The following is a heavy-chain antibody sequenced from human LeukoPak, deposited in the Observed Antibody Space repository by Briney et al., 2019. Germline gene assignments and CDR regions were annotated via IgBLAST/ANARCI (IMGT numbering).Heavy chain of an antibody. V-gene: IGHV4-39*01. J-gene: IGHJ6*03. CDR3: ARIERVFDWLGDYYYYYMDV. Sequence: NPSETLSLTCTVSGGSISSSSYYWGWIRQPPGKGLEWIGSIYYSGSTYYNPSLKSRVTISVDTSKNQFSLKLSSVTAADTAVYYCARIERVFDWLGDYYYYYMDVWGKGTTVTISS. D-gene: IGHD3-9*01. CDR2: IYYSGST. CDR1: GGSISSSSYY.